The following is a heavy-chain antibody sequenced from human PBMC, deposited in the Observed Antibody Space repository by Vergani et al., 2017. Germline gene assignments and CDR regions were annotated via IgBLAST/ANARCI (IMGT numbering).Heavy chain of an antibody. CDR3: ARIPGIDAFDI. CDR1: GFTFTSSA. Sequence: QMQLVQSGPEVKKPGTSVKVSCKASGFTFTSSAVQWVRQARGQRLEWIGWIVVGSGNTNYAQKFQERVTITRDMSTSTAYMELSSLRSEDTAVYYCARIPGIDAFDIWGQGTMVTVSS. D-gene: IGHD2-2*01. V-gene: IGHV1-58*01. CDR2: IVVGSGNT. J-gene: IGHJ3*02.